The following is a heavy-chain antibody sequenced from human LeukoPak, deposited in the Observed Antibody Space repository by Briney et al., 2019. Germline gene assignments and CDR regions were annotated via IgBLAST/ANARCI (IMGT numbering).Heavy chain of an antibody. D-gene: IGHD3-16*01. J-gene: IGHJ5*02. V-gene: IGHV3-23*01. CDR3: AKAVLGALDP. Sequence: GGSLRLSCAASGFIFSSYSMIWVRQAPGKGLEWVSEINSSGDRTYYADSVKGRFTIFRDNAENTLYLQVNSLRAEDTAIYYCAKAVLGALDPWGQGTLVTVSS. CDR2: INSSGDRT. CDR1: GFIFSSYS.